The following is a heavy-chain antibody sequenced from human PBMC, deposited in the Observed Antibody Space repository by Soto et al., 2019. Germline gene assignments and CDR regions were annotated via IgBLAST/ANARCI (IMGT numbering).Heavy chain of an antibody. CDR1: GFTFSSYW. J-gene: IGHJ4*02. Sequence: GGSLRLSCAASGFTFSSYWMHWVRQAPGKGLVWVSRINSDGSSTSYADSVKGRFTISRDNAKNTLYLQMNSLRAEDTAVYYCARLEHYGGNPSDYWGQGTLVTVSS. V-gene: IGHV3-74*01. CDR3: ARLEHYGGNPSDY. CDR2: INSDGSST. D-gene: IGHD1-1*01.